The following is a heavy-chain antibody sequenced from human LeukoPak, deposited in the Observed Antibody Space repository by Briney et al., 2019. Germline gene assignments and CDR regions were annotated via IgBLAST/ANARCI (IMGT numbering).Heavy chain of an antibody. CDR3: ARNGHDSTSPDS. CDR2: IWQDGSKQ. D-gene: IGHD4-11*01. Sequence: PGGSLRLSCAASGFTFASYGMHWVRQAPGKGLEWVADIWQDGSKQFYADSVKGRFTISRDTSKNTLYLQMTSLRVEDTAIYYCARNGHDSTSPDSWGQGTLVTVSS. CDR1: GFTFASYG. J-gene: IGHJ4*02. V-gene: IGHV3-33*08.